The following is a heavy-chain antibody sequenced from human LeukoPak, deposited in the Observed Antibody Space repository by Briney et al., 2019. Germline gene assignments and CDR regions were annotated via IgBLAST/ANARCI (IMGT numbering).Heavy chain of an antibody. CDR2: IRYDGSNK. Sequence: GGSLRLSCAASGFTFSSYGMHWVRQAPGKGLEWVACIRYDGSNKYYADSVKGRFTISRDNSKNTLYLQMNSLRAEDTAVYYCASSTPLLGYCSSTSCSFDYWGQGTLVTVSS. CDR1: GFTFSSYG. D-gene: IGHD2-2*01. CDR3: ASSTPLLGYCSSTSCSFDY. J-gene: IGHJ4*02. V-gene: IGHV3-30*02.